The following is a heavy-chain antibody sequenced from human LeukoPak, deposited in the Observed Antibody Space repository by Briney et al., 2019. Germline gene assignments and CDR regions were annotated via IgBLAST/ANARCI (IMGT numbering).Heavy chain of an antibody. J-gene: IGHJ4*02. V-gene: IGHV1-69*04. CDR3: ARLYYYDSSGYYYGVFDY. Sequence: ASVMVSCKASGGTFSSYAISWVRQAPGQGLEWMGRIIPILGIANYAQKFQGRVTITADKSTSTAYMELSSLRSEDTAVYYCARLYYYDSSGYYYGVFDYWGQGTLVTVSS. D-gene: IGHD3-22*01. CDR1: GGTFSSYA. CDR2: IIPILGIA.